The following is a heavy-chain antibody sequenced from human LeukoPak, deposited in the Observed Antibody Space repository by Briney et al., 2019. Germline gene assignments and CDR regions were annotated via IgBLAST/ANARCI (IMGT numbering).Heavy chain of an antibody. V-gene: IGHV1-24*01. CDR3: ATEGVFDIVVIPAASDAFDI. CDR2: FDPEDGET. CDR1: GYTLTEIS. J-gene: IGHJ3*02. D-gene: IGHD2-2*01. Sequence: GASVKVSCKVSGYTLTEISMHWVRQAPGKGLEWMGGFDPEDGETIYAQKFQGRVTMTEDTSTDTASMELSSLRSEDTAVYSCATEGVFDIVVIPAASDAFDIWGQGTMVTVSS.